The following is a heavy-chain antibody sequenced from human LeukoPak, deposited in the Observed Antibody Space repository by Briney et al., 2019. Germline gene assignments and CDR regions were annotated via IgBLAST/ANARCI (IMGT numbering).Heavy chain of an antibody. Sequence: GGSLQISCSGSAYTSSAFCIVSGRHMPRKALVWRGFIFGRVSQSRYSPYFQGRVNMSDDKSITTAYLQWSSLKASDTATYYCASLRGCKLPTSYFDSWGQGTLVTVSS. V-gene: IGHV5-51*01. CDR2: IFGRVSQS. J-gene: IGHJ4*02. CDR3: ASLRGCKLPTSYFDS. CDR1: AYTSSAFC. D-gene: IGHD4/OR15-4a*01.